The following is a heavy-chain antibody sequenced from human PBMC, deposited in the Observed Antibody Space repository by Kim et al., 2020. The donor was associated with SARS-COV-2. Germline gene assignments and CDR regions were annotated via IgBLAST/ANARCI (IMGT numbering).Heavy chain of an antibody. V-gene: IGHV1-24*01. CDR3: ATDAFTRVWGGMVRGATLALYGMDV. CDR2: FDPEDGET. Sequence: ASVKVSCKVSGYTLTELSMHWVRQAPGKGLEWMGGFDPEDGETIYAQKFQGRVTMTEDTSTDTAYMELSSLRSEDTAVYYCATDAFTRVWGGMVRGATLALYGMDVWGQGTTVTVSS. CDR1: GYTLTELS. D-gene: IGHD3-10*01. J-gene: IGHJ6*02.